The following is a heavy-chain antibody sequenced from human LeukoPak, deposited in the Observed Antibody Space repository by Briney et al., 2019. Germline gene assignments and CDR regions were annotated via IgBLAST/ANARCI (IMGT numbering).Heavy chain of an antibody. CDR2: IYYGGST. CDR3: ARTPGGMDV. Sequence: SETLSLTCTVSGGSISSSSYYWGWIRQPPGKGLEWIGCIYYGGSTIYNPSLKSRVTISVDTSRNQFSLKLNSVTAADTAVYYCARTPGGMDVWGQGTTVTVSS. V-gene: IGHV4-39*07. J-gene: IGHJ6*02. CDR1: GGSISSSSYY.